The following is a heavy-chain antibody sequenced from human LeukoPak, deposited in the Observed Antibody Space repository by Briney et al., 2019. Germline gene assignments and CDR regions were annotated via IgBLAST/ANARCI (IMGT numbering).Heavy chain of an antibody. V-gene: IGHV3-64D*06. J-gene: IGHJ4*02. CDR2: ISSIGVGT. CDR1: GFTFSSYA. D-gene: IGHD3-16*01. Sequence: PGGSLRLSCAASGFTFSSYAMHWVRQAPGKGLEYVSSISSIGVGTYYADSVKGRFTISRDNSKNTLYLQMSSLRVEDTAVYYCVEDKEGTWGDCWGQGTLVTVSS. CDR3: VEDKEGTWGDC.